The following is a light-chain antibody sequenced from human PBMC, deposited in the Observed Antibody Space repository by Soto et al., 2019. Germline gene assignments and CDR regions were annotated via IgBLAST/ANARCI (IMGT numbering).Light chain of an antibody. CDR2: EVN. Sequence: QSALTQPASVSGSPGQSITISCTGTNSDVGSYDLVSWYQQHPGKAPKLMIFEVNKRPSGVSNRFSGSKSGNTASLTISGLQAEDESDYYCCSYAGGSTYVLFGGGTKLPVL. CDR3: CSYAGGSTYVL. V-gene: IGLV2-23*02. CDR1: NSDVGSYDL. J-gene: IGLJ3*02.